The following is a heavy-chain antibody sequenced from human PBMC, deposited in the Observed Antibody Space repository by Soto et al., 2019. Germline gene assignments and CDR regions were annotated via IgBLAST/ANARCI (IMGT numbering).Heavy chain of an antibody. D-gene: IGHD2-2*01. Sequence: PGGSLRLSCAASGFTFSDYYMSWIRQAPGKGLEWVSYISSIISYTNYADSVKGRFTISRDNAKNSLYLQMSSLRAEDTAVYYCARTPAAFSPYFDYWGQGTLVTVSS. CDR2: ISSIISYT. V-gene: IGHV3-11*06. CDR1: GFTFSDYY. CDR3: ARTPAAFSPYFDY. J-gene: IGHJ4*02.